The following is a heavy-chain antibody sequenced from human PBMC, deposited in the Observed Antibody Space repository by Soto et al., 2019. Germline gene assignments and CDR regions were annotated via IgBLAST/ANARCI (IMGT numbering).Heavy chain of an antibody. Sequence: ELLSICFPGSGYAFSSYWIAWVRQMPGKGLEWMGIIYPGDSDTRYSPSFQGQVTISVDKSITTAYLQWSSLKASDTAMYYCARGYCTATICDPWFDPWGQGTLVTVYS. D-gene: IGHD2-8*02. CDR1: GYAFSSYW. CDR3: ARGYCTATICDPWFDP. CDR2: IYPGDSDT. V-gene: IGHV5-51*01. J-gene: IGHJ5*02.